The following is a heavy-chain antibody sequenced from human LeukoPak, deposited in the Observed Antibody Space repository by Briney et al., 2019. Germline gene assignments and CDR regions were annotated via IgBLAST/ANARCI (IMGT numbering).Heavy chain of an antibody. CDR1: GFTSSDHN. CDR3: ARLRLQRNWYFYL. Sequence: GGSLRLSCTASGFTSSDHNMDWVRQAPGKGLEWVGRTKNKANSYTTEYAASVKGRFTIARDDSKNSLYLQMNSLKTDDTAVYYCARLRLQRNWYFYLRGRGTLVTVSS. V-gene: IGHV3-72*01. CDR2: TKNKANSYTT. D-gene: IGHD6-25*01. J-gene: IGHJ2*01.